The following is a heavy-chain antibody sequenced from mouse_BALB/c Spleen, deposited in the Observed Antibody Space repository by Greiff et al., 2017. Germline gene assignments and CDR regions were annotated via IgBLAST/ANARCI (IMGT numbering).Heavy chain of an antibody. D-gene: IGHD4-1*01. CDR3: ARPAPLGRGNFDY. CDR2: IYPGGGYT. J-gene: IGHJ2*01. V-gene: IGHV1-63*02. CDR1: GYTFTNYW. Sequence: VKLQQSGAELVRPGTSVKISCKASGYTFTNYWLGWVKQRPGHGLEWIGDIYPGGGYTNYNEKFKGKATLTADTSSNTAYLQLSSLTSEDTAVYYCARPAPLGRGNFDYWGQGTTLTVSS.